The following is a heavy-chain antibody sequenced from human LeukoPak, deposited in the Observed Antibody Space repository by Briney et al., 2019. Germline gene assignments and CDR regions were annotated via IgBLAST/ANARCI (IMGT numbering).Heavy chain of an antibody. Sequence: GGSLRLSCTASGFTFSAYWMNWVRQAPGKGLECVANIKRDGSEKYYVDSVKGRFTISRDNAKNSLYLQMNSLRAEDTAVYYCARGSSAAYDYWGQGTLVTVSS. CDR2: IKRDGSEK. J-gene: IGHJ4*02. CDR1: GFTFSAYW. CDR3: ARGSSAAYDY. V-gene: IGHV3-7*05. D-gene: IGHD1-26*01.